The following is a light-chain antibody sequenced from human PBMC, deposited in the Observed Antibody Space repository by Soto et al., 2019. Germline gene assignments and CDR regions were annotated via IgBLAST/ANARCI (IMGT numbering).Light chain of an antibody. Sequence: EIVLTQSPATLSLSPGERATLSCRASQSVSSYLAWYQQKPGQAPRLLIYDASNRATGIPARFSGSGSGTDFTLTISSLQSEDFAVYYCQQYNNWPLFGQGTKLEIK. CDR1: QSVSSY. J-gene: IGKJ2*01. CDR3: QQYNNWPL. CDR2: DAS. V-gene: IGKV3-11*01.